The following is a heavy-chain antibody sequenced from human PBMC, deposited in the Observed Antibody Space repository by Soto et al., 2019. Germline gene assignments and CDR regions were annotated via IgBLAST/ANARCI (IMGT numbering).Heavy chain of an antibody. Sequence: SETLSLTCTVSGGSIDSDDYYWTWIRQPPGKGLEWIGEINHSGSTNYNPSLKSRTTISAHTSKNQLSLKVSSVTAADTAVYYCARGGGYSFGFDYYYGMDVWGQGTTVTVSS. CDR3: ARGGGYSFGFDYYYGMDV. CDR2: INHSGST. CDR1: GGSIDSDDYY. J-gene: IGHJ6*02. D-gene: IGHD5-18*01. V-gene: IGHV4-39*07.